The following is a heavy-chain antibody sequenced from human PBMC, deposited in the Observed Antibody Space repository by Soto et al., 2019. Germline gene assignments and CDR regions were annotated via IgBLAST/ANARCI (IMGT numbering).Heavy chain of an antibody. CDR1: GFSLSTSGVG. V-gene: IGHV2-5*02. D-gene: IGHD5-18*01. Sequence: QITLKESGPPLVKPTQTLTLTCTFSGFSLSTSGVGVGWIRQPPGKALEWLALIYWDDDKRYSPSLKSRLTITKDTSKNQVVLTMTNMDPVDTATDYCAHQAGYSYGFGFDYWGQGTLVTVSS. CDR3: AHQAGYSYGFGFDY. CDR2: IYWDDDK. J-gene: IGHJ4*02.